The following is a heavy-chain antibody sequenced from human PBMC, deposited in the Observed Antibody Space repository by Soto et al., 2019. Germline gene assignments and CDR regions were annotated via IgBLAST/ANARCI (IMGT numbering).Heavy chain of an antibody. D-gene: IGHD4-4*01. Sequence: QVQLQESGPGLVKPSGTLSLTCAVSGGSISSSNWWSWVRQPPGKGLEWIGEIYHSGSTNYNPSLKSRVTISVDKSKDQFSLRLSSVTAADAAVYYCARSYSNYARDHYYYYGMDVWGQGTTVTVSS. CDR1: GGSISSSNW. V-gene: IGHV4-4*02. CDR2: IYHSGST. J-gene: IGHJ6*02. CDR3: ARSYSNYARDHYYYYGMDV.